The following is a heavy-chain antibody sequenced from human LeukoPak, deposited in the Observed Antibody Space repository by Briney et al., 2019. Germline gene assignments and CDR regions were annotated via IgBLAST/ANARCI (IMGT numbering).Heavy chain of an antibody. Sequence: KPSETLSLTCTVSGGSIISYYWNWIRQPPGKGLEWIGYIYYSGSTNYNPSLKSRVTISVDTSKNQFSLKLSSVTAADTAVYFCARGSVAYSDFWSAFNNWFDPWGQGTLVTVSS. CDR3: ARGSVAYSDFWSAFNNWFDP. V-gene: IGHV4-59*01. CDR1: GGSIISYY. D-gene: IGHD3-3*01. CDR2: IYYSGST. J-gene: IGHJ5*02.